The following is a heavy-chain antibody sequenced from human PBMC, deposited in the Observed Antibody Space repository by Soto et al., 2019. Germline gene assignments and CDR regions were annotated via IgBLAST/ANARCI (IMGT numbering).Heavy chain of an antibody. CDR2: ISGSGGNT. CDR1: GLSLGSYA. D-gene: IGHD3-16*01. Sequence: EVQLLESGGGLVQSGGSLRLSCAVSGLSLGSYAMSWVRQAPGKGLEWVSGISGSGGNTHYADSVKGRFTISRDNSKNTLFLQMKTLRDDDTAVYYCAKGGEGVSFGGVIGIPVGGYLDYWGQGTLVTVSS. CDR3: AKGGEGVSFGGVIGIPVGGYLDY. J-gene: IGHJ4*02. V-gene: IGHV3-23*01.